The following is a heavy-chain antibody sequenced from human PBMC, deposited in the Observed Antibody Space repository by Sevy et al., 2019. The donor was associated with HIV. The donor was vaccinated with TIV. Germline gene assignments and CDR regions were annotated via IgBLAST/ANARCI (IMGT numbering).Heavy chain of an antibody. CDR3: AGARYDSSGSFDAFDI. Sequence: GGSLRLSCTASGFTFSSYAMNWVRQAPAKGLEWVSTLFRSGDVTYYADSVKGRFTISRDNSRNTLYLQMNSLRAEDTAVYYCAGARYDSSGSFDAFDIWGQGTMVTVSS. D-gene: IGHD3-22*01. CDR1: GFTFSSYA. CDR2: LFRSGDVT. J-gene: IGHJ3*02. V-gene: IGHV3-23*01.